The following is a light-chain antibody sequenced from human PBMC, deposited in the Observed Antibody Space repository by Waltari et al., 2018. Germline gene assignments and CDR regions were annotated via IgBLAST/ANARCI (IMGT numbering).Light chain of an antibody. J-gene: IGKJ1*01. CDR2: LGS. CDR1: QSLLHSNGSNY. Sequence: DTVMTQSPLSLTVTPGEPPSISCRSSQSLLHSNGSNYVDWYLQKPRQPPQLLIYLGSDRASGVPDRFSGRGSGTDFTLNISRVEAEDIGVYYCMQELNAPPAFGPGTRVEI. V-gene: IGKV2-28*01. CDR3: MQELNAPPA.